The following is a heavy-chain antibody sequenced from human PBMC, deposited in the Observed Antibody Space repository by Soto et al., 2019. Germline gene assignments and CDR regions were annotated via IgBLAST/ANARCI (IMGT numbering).Heavy chain of an antibody. Sequence: QVQLQESGPGLVKPSGTLSLTCAVSSGSISSSNWWSWVRQPPGKGLEWIGAIYHSGSTNYNPSLKSRVTISVDKSRNQFALKLSSVTAADTAVYYCARDWAPDYGAYGYFDLWGRGTLVTVSS. J-gene: IGHJ2*01. D-gene: IGHD4-17*01. CDR1: SGSISSSNW. CDR2: IYHSGST. CDR3: ARDWAPDYGAYGYFDL. V-gene: IGHV4-4*02.